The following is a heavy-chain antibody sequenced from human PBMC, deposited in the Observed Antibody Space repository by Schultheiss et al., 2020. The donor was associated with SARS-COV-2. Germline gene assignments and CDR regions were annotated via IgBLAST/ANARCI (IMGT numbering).Heavy chain of an antibody. V-gene: IGHV3-48*04. CDR1: GFTFSSYS. J-gene: IGHJ3*02. CDR2: ISSSGSTI. CDR3: ARDRFDYGDYGGDAFDI. D-gene: IGHD4-17*01. Sequence: GGSLRLSCAASGFTFSSYSMNWVRQAPGKGLEWVSYISSSGSTIYYADSVKGRFTISRDNAKNSLYLQMNSLRAEDTAVYYCARDRFDYGDYGGDAFDIWGQGTMVTVSS.